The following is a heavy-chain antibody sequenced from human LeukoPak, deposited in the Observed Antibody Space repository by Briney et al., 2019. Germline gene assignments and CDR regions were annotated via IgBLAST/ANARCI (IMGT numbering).Heavy chain of an antibody. D-gene: IGHD1-26*01. V-gene: IGHV4-4*02. CDR1: GGSISSNNW. J-gene: IGHJ3*02. CDR3: ARPIVGATDVFDI. Sequence: SGTLSLTCAVSGGSISSNNWWNWVRQPPGKGLEWIGEIYHSGSTNYNPSLKSRVSISVDKSKNQFSLNLTSVTAADTAVYYCARPIVGATDVFDIWGQGTMVTVSS. CDR2: IYHSGST.